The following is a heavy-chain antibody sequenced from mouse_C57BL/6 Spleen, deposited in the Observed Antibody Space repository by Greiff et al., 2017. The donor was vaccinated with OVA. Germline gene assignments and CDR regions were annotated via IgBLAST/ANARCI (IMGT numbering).Heavy chain of an antibody. CDR3: ARGSGYVNYFDY. CDR2: IYPGSGST. V-gene: IGHV1-55*01. CDR1: GYTFTSYW. D-gene: IGHD3-2*02. Sequence: QVHVKQSGAELVKPGASVKMSCKASGYTFTSYWITWVKQRPGQGLEWIGDIYPGSGSTNYNEKFKSKATLTVDTSSSTAYMQLSSLTSEDSAVYYCARGSGYVNYFDYWGQGTTLTVSS. J-gene: IGHJ2*01.